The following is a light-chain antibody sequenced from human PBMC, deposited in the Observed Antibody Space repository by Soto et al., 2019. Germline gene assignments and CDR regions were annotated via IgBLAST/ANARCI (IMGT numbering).Light chain of an antibody. V-gene: IGKV1-5*03. CDR3: LQYHAFPHT. Sequence: DIQMTQSPSTLSASVGDRVTITCRASQTINTWLAWYQQKPGKAPNVVIYKASSLESGVPSRFSGGGSGTEFALTISSLQPDDFATYYCLQYHAFPHTFGQGTRLEIK. J-gene: IGKJ2*01. CDR1: QTINTW. CDR2: KAS.